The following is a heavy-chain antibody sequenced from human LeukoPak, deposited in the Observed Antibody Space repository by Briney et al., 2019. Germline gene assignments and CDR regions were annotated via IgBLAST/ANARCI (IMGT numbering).Heavy chain of an antibody. CDR2: IYTSGST. Sequence: SETLSLTCTASGGSISSGSYYWSWIRQPAGKGLEWIGRIYTSGSTNYNPSLKSRVTISVDTSKNQFSLKLSSVTAADTAVYYCARGQRYYYDSSGYNWFDPWGQGTLVTVSS. CDR1: GGSISSGSYY. CDR3: ARGQRYYYDSSGYNWFDP. J-gene: IGHJ5*02. D-gene: IGHD3-22*01. V-gene: IGHV4-61*02.